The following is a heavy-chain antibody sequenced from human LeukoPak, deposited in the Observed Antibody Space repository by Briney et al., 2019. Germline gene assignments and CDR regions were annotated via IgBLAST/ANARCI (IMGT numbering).Heavy chain of an antibody. D-gene: IGHD3-10*01. CDR1: GFTFSSYA. CDR2: ISASGGST. J-gene: IGHJ4*02. Sequence: GGSLRLSCAASGFTFSSYAMIWVRQAPGKGLEWVSIISASGGSTYYADSVKGRFTISRDKSKNYLQMNSLRGDDTAIYYCAKDVRVGEYYGSGSYFAYWGQGTLVTVSS. CDR3: AKDVRVGEYYGSGSYFAY. V-gene: IGHV3-23*01.